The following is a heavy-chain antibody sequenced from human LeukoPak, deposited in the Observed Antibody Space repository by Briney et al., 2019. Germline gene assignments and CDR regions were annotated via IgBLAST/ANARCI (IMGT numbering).Heavy chain of an antibody. D-gene: IGHD7-27*01. V-gene: IGHV1-24*01. J-gene: IGHJ4*02. CDR1: GYTLTELS. Sequence: ASVKVSCKVSGYTLTELSMHWVRQAPGKGLEWMGGFDPEDGETIYAQKFQGRVTMTEDTSTDTAYMELSSLGSEDTAVYYCATGLLGQNWDPYYFDYWGQGTLVTVSS. CDR2: FDPEDGET. CDR3: ATGLLGQNWDPYYFDY.